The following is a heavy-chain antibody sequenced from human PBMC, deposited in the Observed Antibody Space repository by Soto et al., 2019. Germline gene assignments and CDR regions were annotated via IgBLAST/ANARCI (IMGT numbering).Heavy chain of an antibody. CDR3: AHSTLLGYCSGGSCLAGAFDI. V-gene: IGHV2-5*02. CDR2: IYWDDDK. CDR1: GFSLSTSGVG. Sequence: QITLKESGPTLVKPTQTLTLTCTFSGFSLSTSGVGVGWIRQPPGKALEWLALIYWDDDKRYSPSLKSRLTITKDTSKNQVVLTMTNMDPVDTATYYCAHSTLLGYCSGGSCLAGAFDIWGQGTIVTVSS. J-gene: IGHJ3*02. D-gene: IGHD2-15*01.